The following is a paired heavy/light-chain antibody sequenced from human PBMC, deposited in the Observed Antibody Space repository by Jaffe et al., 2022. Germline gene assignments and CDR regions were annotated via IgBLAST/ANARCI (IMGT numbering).Light chain of an antibody. V-gene: IGLV3-1*01. Sequence: SYELTQPPSVSVSPGQTASITCSGDKLGDKYASWYQQKPGQSPVLVIYQNDKRPSGIPERFSGSNSGNTATLTLSGTQAIDEADYYCQAWDISTAVVFGGGTKLTVL. CDR2: QND. CDR3: QAWDISTAVV. CDR1: KLGDKY. J-gene: IGLJ2*01.
Heavy chain of an antibody. J-gene: IGHJ3*02. CDR1: GGAISGGRNF. CDR3: AKNTDGNIDRQAFHI. V-gene: IGHV4-61*02. CDR2: VYTSGSI. D-gene: IGHD2-2*02. Sequence: QVQLQESGPGLVKPSQTLSLTCTVSGGAISGGRNFWSWIRQPAGKGLEWIGRVYTSGSINYNPFLKSRVTISVDTSKNQFSLSLSSVTAADTAIYYCAKNTDGNIDRQAFHIWGQGTMVTVSS.